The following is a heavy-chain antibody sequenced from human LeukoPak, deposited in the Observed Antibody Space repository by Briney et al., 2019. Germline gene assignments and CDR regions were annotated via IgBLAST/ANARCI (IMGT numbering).Heavy chain of an antibody. CDR2: INPSDGST. CDR1: GYPFTSYH. CDR3: ARSVTIFGVVPGGY. J-gene: IGHJ4*02. V-gene: IGHV1-46*01. Sequence: ASVKVSCKASGYPFTSYHMHWVRQAPGQGLEWMGLINPSDGSTTYAPKFQGRVTLTRDTSTSTVYMKFSSLRSEDTAVYYCARSVTIFGVVPGGYWGQGTLATVSS. D-gene: IGHD3-3*01.